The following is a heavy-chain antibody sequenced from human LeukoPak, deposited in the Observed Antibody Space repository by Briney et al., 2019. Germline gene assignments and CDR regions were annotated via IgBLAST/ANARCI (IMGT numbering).Heavy chain of an antibody. J-gene: IGHJ4*02. CDR1: GGSISSGDYY. CDR3: ARGSSGWALIDY. Sequence: SETLSLTCTVSGGSISSGDYYWSWIRQPPGKGLEWIGCISYSGITNYNPSLKSRVTISVDTSKNQFSLKLSSVTAADTAVYYCARGSSGWALIDYWGQGTLVTVSS. D-gene: IGHD6-19*01. CDR2: ISYSGIT. V-gene: IGHV4-30-4*08.